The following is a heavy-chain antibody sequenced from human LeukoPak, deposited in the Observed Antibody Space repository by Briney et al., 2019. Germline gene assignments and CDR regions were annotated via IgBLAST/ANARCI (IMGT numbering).Heavy chain of an antibody. Sequence: PGGSLRLSCAASRFTFSSYGMHWVRQTPGKGLEWVAFIRHDGSYQQYADSVKGRFTVSRDNSKDTVCLQMNSLRTEDTAVYYCAKNRDSSDYPRDFDYWGQGTLVTVSS. V-gene: IGHV3-30*02. D-gene: IGHD6-19*01. J-gene: IGHJ4*02. CDR2: IRHDGSYQ. CDR1: RFTFSSYG. CDR3: AKNRDSSDYPRDFDY.